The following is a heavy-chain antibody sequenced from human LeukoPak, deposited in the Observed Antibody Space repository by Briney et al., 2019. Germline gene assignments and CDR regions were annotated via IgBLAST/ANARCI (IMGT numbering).Heavy chain of an antibody. V-gene: IGHV4-59*01. CDR3: ARDQQGHYYGSGSCWVYYFDY. J-gene: IGHJ4*02. CDR2: IYYSGST. Sequence: SETLSLTGTVSGGSISSYYWGWIRQPPGKGLEWIGYIYYSGSTNYNPSLKSRVTISVDTSKNQFSLKLSSVTAADTAVYYCARDQQGHYYGSGSCWVYYFDYWGQGTLVTVSS. CDR1: GGSISSYY. D-gene: IGHD3-10*01.